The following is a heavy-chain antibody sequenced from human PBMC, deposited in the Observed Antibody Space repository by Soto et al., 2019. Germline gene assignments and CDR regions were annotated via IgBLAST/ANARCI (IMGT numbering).Heavy chain of an antibody. J-gene: IGHJ4*02. CDR3: ARESEAFDY. Sequence: LSCAASGFTFSSYAMHWVRQAPGKGLEWVAVISYDGGNKYYADSVKGRFTISRDQSKNTLYLQMNSLRAEDTAVYYCARESEAFDYWGQGTLVIVSS. CDR1: GFTFSSYA. CDR2: ISYDGGNK. V-gene: IGHV3-30-3*01.